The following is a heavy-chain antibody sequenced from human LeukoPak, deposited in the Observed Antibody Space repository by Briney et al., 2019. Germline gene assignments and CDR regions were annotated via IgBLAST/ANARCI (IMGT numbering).Heavy chain of an antibody. CDR2: IYYSGST. CDR1: GGSISSYY. Sequence: SETLSLTCTVSGGSISSYYWSWIRQPPGKGLEWIGYIYYSGSTNYNPSLKSRVTISVDTSKNQFSLKLSSVTAADTAVYYCARGCSGGSCTGAFDIWGQGTVVTVSS. D-gene: IGHD2-15*01. V-gene: IGHV4-59*01. CDR3: ARGCSGGSCTGAFDI. J-gene: IGHJ3*02.